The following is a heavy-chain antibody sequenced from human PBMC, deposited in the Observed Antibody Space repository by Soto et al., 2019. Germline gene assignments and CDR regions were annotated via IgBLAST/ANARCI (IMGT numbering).Heavy chain of an antibody. J-gene: IGHJ5*02. Sequence: QVQLGQSGAEVKEPGSSVNVSCKASGGTFSSYTISWVRQAPGQGFEWMGGITPGFGSGNYAQKFQGRVTSTADKSTRSVYMALSRLTSADTAVYYCARLTGSYQLGKWFDPWGQGTLVTVSS. CDR2: ITPGFGSG. CDR3: ARLTGSYQLGKWFDP. D-gene: IGHD1-26*01. CDR1: GGTFSSYT. V-gene: IGHV1-69*06.